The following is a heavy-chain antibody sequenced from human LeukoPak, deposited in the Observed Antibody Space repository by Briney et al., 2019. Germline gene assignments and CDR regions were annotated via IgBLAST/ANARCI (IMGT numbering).Heavy chain of an antibody. D-gene: IGHD5-18*01. Sequence: PGGSLRPSCAASGFTLSNSGMHWVRQAPVKGLEWVAVIWSDGSTKDYADSVKGRFTISRDNSKNTLYLQMNSLRAEDTAVYYCARDLLDSASDAFDIWGQGTMVTVSS. CDR3: ARDLLDSASDAFDI. CDR2: IWSDGSTK. V-gene: IGHV3-33*01. CDR1: GFTLSNSG. J-gene: IGHJ3*02.